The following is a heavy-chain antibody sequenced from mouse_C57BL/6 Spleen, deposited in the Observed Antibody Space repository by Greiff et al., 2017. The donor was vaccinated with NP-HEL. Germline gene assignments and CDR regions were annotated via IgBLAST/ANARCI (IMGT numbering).Heavy chain of an antibody. D-gene: IGHD1-1*01. V-gene: IGHV5-4*01. CDR3: ARDKLLRSLDY. J-gene: IGHJ2*01. CDR1: GFTFSSYA. Sequence: EVKLQESGGGLVKPGGSLKLSCAASGFTFSSYAMSWVRQTPEKRLEWVATISDGGSYTYYPDNVKGRFTISRDNAKNNLYLQMSHLKSEDTAMYYCARDKLLRSLDYWGQGTTLTVSS. CDR2: ISDGGSYT.